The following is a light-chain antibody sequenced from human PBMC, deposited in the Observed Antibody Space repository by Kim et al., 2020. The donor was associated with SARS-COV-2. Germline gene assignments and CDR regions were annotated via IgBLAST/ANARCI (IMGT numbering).Light chain of an antibody. Sequence: EIVLTPSPGTLSLSPGERATLSCRASQTLRNNYLAWYQQKPGQAPRLLIYGASYRATGIPDRFSGSGSGTDFTLTISRLEPEDFAVYFCQQYAGSPYAFGQGTKLEI. J-gene: IGKJ2*01. CDR2: GAS. V-gene: IGKV3-20*01. CDR3: QQYAGSPYA. CDR1: QTLRNNY.